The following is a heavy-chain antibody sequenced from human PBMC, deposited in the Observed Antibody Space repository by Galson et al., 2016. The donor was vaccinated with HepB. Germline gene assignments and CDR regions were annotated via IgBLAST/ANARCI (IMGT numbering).Heavy chain of an antibody. CDR3: ARGHCGSTNCHLYFDS. D-gene: IGHD2-2*01. V-gene: IGHV3-21*01. CDR2: IEGDANHI. J-gene: IGHJ4*01. Sequence: SLRLSCAASGFNIRDYSMNWLRQAPGKGLEWVLHIEGDANHIHYRHSLKGRFTISRDIAKNSLYLEMSGLGAEDTAIYYCARGHCGSTNCHLYFDSWGQGTLVTVSS. CDR1: GFNIRDYS.